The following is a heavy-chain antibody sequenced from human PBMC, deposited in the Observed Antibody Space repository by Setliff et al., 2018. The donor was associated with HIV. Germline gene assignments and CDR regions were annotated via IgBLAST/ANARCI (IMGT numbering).Heavy chain of an antibody. V-gene: IGHV1-2*02. D-gene: IGHD1-1*01. CDR1: GYIFSAYY. CDR2: INYNNGDT. CDR3: ALANIVSTARWNH. Sequence: ASVKVSCKTSGYIFSAYYVHWLRRAPGQGLEWMGWINYNNGDTKYAERFQGRVTMTRDTSISTVYMDLNRLTSDDTVVYYCALANIVSTARWNHWGRGTLVTVSS. J-gene: IGHJ4*02.